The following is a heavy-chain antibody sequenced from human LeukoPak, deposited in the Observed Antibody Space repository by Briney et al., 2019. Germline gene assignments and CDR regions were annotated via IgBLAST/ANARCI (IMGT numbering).Heavy chain of an antibody. CDR3: ARGVATTFDY. CDR2: IIPILGIA. V-gene: IGHV1-69*04. J-gene: IGHJ4*02. Sequence: ASVKVSCKASGGTFSSYAISWVRQAPGQGFEWMGRIIPILGIANYAQKFQGRVTITADKSTSTAYMELSSLRSEDTAVYYCARGVATTFDYWGQGTLVTVSS. CDR1: GGTFSSYA. D-gene: IGHD5-12*01.